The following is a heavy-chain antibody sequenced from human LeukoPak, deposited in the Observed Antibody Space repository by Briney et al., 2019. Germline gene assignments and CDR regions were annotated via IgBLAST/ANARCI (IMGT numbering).Heavy chain of an antibody. J-gene: IGHJ3*02. Sequence: PGGSLRLSCAASGFTFSSYGMHWVRQAPGKGLEWVAVVSYDGSDKYYADSVKGRFTISRDNSKNTLYLQMNSLRAEDTAVYYCAKDMYYYDSSGYYSLGSPNAFDIWGQGTMVTASS. CDR2: VSYDGSDK. CDR1: GFTFSSYG. CDR3: AKDMYYYDSSGYYSLGSPNAFDI. V-gene: IGHV3-30*18. D-gene: IGHD3-22*01.